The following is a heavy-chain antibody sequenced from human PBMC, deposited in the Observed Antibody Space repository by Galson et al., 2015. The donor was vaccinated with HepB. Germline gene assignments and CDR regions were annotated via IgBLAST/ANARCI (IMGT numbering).Heavy chain of an antibody. CDR1: GFTFSGSA. CDR3: TRMGDFSGYSSK. CDR2: IRSKGNDYAT. J-gene: IGHJ4*02. Sequence: SLRLSCAASGFTFSGSAIHWVRQASGKGPEWVGRIRSKGNDYATSYVESLKGRFTISRDDSRNMAYLHMKSLKTEDTAVYYGTRMGDFSGYSSKWGQGTLVTVSS. V-gene: IGHV3-73*01. D-gene: IGHD5-12*01.